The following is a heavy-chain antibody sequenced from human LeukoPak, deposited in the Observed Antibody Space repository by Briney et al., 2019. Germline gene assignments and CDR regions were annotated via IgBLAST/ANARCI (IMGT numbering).Heavy chain of an antibody. CDR3: ARRDGPDWGRYYYYYMDV. Sequence: GGSLRLSCAASGFTFSDYYMSWIRQAPGKGLEWVSYISSSGSTIYYADSVKGRLTISRDNAKNSLYLQMNSLRAEDTAVYYCARRDGPDWGRYYYYYMDVWGKGPTVTVSS. CDR2: ISSSGSTI. V-gene: IGHV3-11*01. J-gene: IGHJ6*03. D-gene: IGHD5-24*01. CDR1: GFTFSDYY.